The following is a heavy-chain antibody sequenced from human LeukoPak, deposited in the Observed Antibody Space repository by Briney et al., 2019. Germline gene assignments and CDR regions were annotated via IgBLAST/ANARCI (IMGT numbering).Heavy chain of an antibody. D-gene: IGHD3-3*01. CDR1: GGSMNNYY. Sequence: SETLSLTCTVSGGSMNNYYWTWIRQPPGKGLEWIGYIYNSGTTNYNPSLKSRVIISVDTSKNQFSLKVTSVTAADTAVYYCARSEGYDFWSGHRDWGQGTLVTVSS. CDR3: ARSEGYDFWSGHRD. J-gene: IGHJ4*02. V-gene: IGHV4-59*12. CDR2: IYNSGTT.